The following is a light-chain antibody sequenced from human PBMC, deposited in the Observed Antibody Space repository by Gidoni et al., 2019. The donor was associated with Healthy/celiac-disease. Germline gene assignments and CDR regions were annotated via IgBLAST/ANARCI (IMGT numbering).Light chain of an antibody. V-gene: IGKV3-11*01. CDR2: DAS. CDR1: QSVSSY. J-gene: IGKJ1*01. CDR3: QQRSNWWT. Sequence: EMVLTQSPATLSLSPGERATLSCRASQSVSSYLAWYQQKAGQAPRLLIYDASNRATGIPARFSGSGSGTDFTLTISSLEPEDFAVYYCQQRSNWWTFGQGTKVEIK.